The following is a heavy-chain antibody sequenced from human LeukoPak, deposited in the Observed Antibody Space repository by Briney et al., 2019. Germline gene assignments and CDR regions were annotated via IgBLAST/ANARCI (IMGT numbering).Heavy chain of an antibody. Sequence: ASVKVSCKASGDTFTSYGISWVRQAPGQGLEWMGWISAYNGNTNYAQKLQGRVTMTTDTSTSTAYMELRSLRSDDTAVYYCARRRQWLVRNWFDPWGQGTLVTVSS. D-gene: IGHD6-19*01. CDR2: ISAYNGNT. J-gene: IGHJ5*02. CDR1: GDTFTSYG. V-gene: IGHV1-18*01. CDR3: ARRRQWLVRNWFDP.